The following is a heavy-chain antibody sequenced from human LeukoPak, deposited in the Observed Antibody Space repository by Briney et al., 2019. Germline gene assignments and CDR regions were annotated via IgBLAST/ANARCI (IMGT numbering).Heavy chain of an antibody. CDR3: ARNPAPVCSGDSCYIIPFDY. D-gene: IGHD2-15*01. J-gene: IGHJ4*02. V-gene: IGHV3-48*03. CDR2: ISSSGSTI. CDR1: GFTFSSYE. Sequence: GGSLRLSCAASGFTFSSYEMNWVRQAPGKGLEWVSYISSSGSTIYYADSVKGRFTISRDNAKNSLYLQMNSLRAEDTAVYYCARNPAPVCSGDSCYIIPFDYWGQGTLVTVSS.